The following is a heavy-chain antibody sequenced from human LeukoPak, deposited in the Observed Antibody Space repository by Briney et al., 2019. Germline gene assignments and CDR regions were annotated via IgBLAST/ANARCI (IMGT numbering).Heavy chain of an antibody. CDR2: IIPILGIA. Sequence: SVKVSCKASGGTFSSYTISWVRQAPGQGLEWMGRIIPILGIANYAQKFQGRVTITADKSTSTAYMELSSLRSDDTAVYYCARAPGGFGAFDIWGQGTMVTVSS. J-gene: IGHJ3*02. V-gene: IGHV1-69*02. CDR1: GGTFSSYT. D-gene: IGHD3-10*01. CDR3: ARAPGGFGAFDI.